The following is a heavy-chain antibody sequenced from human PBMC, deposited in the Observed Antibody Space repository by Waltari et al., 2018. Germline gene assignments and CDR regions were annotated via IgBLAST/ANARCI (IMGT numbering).Heavy chain of an antibody. D-gene: IGHD2-21*01. Sequence: QVQLQESGPGLVKPSETLSLSCTVSGASLPTYYWSWIRRPPGKGLEYIGYIHDSGDTNYSPSLRSRVSMSLDTSKNHFSLKISSVTAADSAVYYCARVHGSESPLAWGTDVWGQGTAVTVSS. V-gene: IGHV4-59*01. CDR3: ARVHGSESPLAWGTDV. CDR1: GASLPTYY. CDR2: IHDSGDT. J-gene: IGHJ6*02.